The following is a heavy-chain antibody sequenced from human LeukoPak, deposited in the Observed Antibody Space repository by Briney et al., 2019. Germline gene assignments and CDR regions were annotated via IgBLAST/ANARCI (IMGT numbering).Heavy chain of an antibody. CDR2: IHTSGST. D-gene: IGHD2-2*01. V-gene: IGHV4-4*09. CDR1: GGSISSYY. J-gene: IGHJ4*02. Sequence: NTSETLSLTCTVSGGSISSYYWSWIRQPPGKGLEWIGYIHTSGSTNYNPSLKSRVTISVDTSKNQFSLKLSSVTAADTAVYYCARLYCSSTSCHLGVDYWGQGTLVTVSS. CDR3: ARLYCSSTSCHLGVDY.